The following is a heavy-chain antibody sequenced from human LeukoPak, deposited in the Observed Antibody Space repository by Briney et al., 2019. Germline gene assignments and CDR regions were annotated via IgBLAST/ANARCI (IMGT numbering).Heavy chain of an antibody. CDR2: ISYDGSNK. V-gene: IGHV3-30-3*01. Sequence: PGRSLRLSCAASGFTFSNYAMHWVRQAPGKGLEWVAVISYDGSNKYYADSVKGRFTISRDNSKNTLYLQMNSLRAEDTAVYYCAREGPYDFWSGYYTSYHGMDVWGQGTTVTVSS. D-gene: IGHD3-3*01. J-gene: IGHJ6*02. CDR1: GFTFSNYA. CDR3: AREGPYDFWSGYYTSYHGMDV.